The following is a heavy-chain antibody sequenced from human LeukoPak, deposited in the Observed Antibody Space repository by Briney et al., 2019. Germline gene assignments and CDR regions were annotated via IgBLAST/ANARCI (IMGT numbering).Heavy chain of an antibody. CDR3: AKDLDCSGGSCYSGRFQH. V-gene: IGHV3-30*02. D-gene: IGHD2-15*01. Sequence: PGGSLRLSCAASGFTFSSYAMSWVRQAPGKGLEWVAFIRYDGSNKYYADSVKGRFTISRDNSKNTAYLQMNSLRAEDTAVYYCAKDLDCSGGSCYSGRFQHWGQGTLITVSS. J-gene: IGHJ1*01. CDR1: GFTFSSYA. CDR2: IRYDGSNK.